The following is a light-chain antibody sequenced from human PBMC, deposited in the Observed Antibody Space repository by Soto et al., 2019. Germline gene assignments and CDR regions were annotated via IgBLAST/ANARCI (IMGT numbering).Light chain of an antibody. J-gene: IGKJ4*01. CDR2: KAS. Sequence: DIQMTQFPSTLSASVGDRVTITCRASESISSWLAWYQQKPGKAPKILIYKASTSQSGVPSRFTGSGSGTEFTLTISSLQPDDFATYYCQHYSVFPLTFGGGTKVEIK. CDR1: ESISSW. CDR3: QHYSVFPLT. V-gene: IGKV1-5*03.